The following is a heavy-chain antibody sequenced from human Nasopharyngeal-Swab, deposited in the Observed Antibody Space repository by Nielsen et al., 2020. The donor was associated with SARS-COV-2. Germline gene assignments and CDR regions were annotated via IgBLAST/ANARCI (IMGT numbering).Heavy chain of an antibody. CDR3: TKEDVPNDY. J-gene: IGHJ4*02. Sequence: GESLKISCSVSGFTFSNSALCWVRQAPGKGLEWVSAISISGATTFYADSVRGRFTISRDNDRNTVYLQMSSLTVEDTAIYYCTKEDVPNDYWGQGTLVTVSS. CDR2: ISISGATT. CDR1: GFTFSNSA. V-gene: IGHV3-23*01.